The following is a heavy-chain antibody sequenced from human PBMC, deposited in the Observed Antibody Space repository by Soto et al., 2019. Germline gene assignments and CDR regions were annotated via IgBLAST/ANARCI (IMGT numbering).Heavy chain of an antibody. D-gene: IGHD3-10*01. CDR3: ARGVGSGSYYNQYNWFDP. V-gene: IGHV1-18*01. CDR1: GYTFTNYG. J-gene: IGHJ5*02. Sequence: ASVKVSCKASGYTFTNYGISWVRQAPGQGLEWMGWISAYNGNTKYAQKLQGRVTMTTDTSTNTDYMELRSLRSDDTAVYYCARGVGSGSYYNQYNWFDPWGQGTQVTVSS. CDR2: ISAYNGNT.